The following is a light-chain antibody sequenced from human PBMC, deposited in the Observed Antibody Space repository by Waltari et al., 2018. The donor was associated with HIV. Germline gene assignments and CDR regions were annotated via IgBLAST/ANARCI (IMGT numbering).Light chain of an antibody. J-gene: IGKJ1*01. CDR2: WAS. CDR1: QSVLYSSNNNNY. Sequence: DIVMTQSPDSLAVSLGERATFTCKSSQSVLYSSNNNNYLAWYQQKPGQPPKLLFYWASARESGVPDRFSGSGSETDFTLTISGLQAEDVAVYYCQQYYSVPWTFGQGTKVEIK. CDR3: QQYYSVPWT. V-gene: IGKV4-1*01.